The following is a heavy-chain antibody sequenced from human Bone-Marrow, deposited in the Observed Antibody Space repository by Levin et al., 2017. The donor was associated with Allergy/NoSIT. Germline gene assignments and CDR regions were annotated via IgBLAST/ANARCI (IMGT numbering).Heavy chain of an antibody. CDR3: AAAAYSWNGMDV. V-gene: IGHV1-58*01. D-gene: IGHD5-18*01. CDR1: GFTFTSSA. J-gene: IGHJ6*02. CDR2: IVVGSGNT. Sequence: ASVKVSCKASGFTFTSSAVQWVRQARGQRLEWIGWIVVGSGNTNYAQKFQERVTITRDMSTSTAYMELSSLRSEDTAVYYCAAAAYSWNGMDVWGQGTTVTVSS.